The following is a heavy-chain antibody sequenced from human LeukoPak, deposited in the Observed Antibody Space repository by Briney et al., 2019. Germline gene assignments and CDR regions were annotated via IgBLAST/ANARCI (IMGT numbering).Heavy chain of an antibody. CDR1: GFTFSSYT. CDR3: ARDLGGYGDYGTNFDY. Sequence: PGGSLRLSCAASGFTFSSYTMNWVRQAPRKGLEWVSAISSSSSYIYYADSLKGRFTISRHNAKRSLYLQMNSLRAEDEAVYYCARDLGGYGDYGTNFDYWGQGTLVTVSS. J-gene: IGHJ4*02. CDR2: ISSSSSYI. D-gene: IGHD4-17*01. V-gene: IGHV3-21*01.